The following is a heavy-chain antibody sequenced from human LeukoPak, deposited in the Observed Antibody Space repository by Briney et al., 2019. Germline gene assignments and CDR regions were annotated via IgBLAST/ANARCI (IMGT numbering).Heavy chain of an antibody. V-gene: IGHV4-39*07. CDR1: GGSISSSSYY. D-gene: IGHD6-19*01. Sequence: NSSETLSLTCTVSGGSISSSSYYWGWIRQPPGKGLEWIGSIYYSGSTYYNPSLKSRVTISVDTSKNQFSLKLSSVTAADTAVYYCARNPAWLVNRWGQGTLVTVSS. CDR3: ARNPAWLVNR. J-gene: IGHJ4*02. CDR2: IYYSGST.